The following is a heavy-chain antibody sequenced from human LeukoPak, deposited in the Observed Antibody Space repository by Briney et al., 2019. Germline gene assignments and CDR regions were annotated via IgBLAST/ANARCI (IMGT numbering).Heavy chain of an antibody. Sequence: QPGGSLRLSCAASGFTVSGNYMSWVRQAPGKGLEWVSAIGGSGDTTYYADAVKGRFTISRDNSKNTLYLQMNSLRAEDTAVYYCAKDRTFGVVVIWDYWGQGTLVTVSS. CDR2: IGGSGDTT. CDR3: AKDRTFGVVVIWDY. V-gene: IGHV3-23*01. J-gene: IGHJ4*02. CDR1: GFTVSGNY. D-gene: IGHD3-3*02.